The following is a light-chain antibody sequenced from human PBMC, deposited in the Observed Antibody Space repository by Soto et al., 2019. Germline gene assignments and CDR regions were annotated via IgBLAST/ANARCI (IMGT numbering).Light chain of an antibody. CDR2: RND. J-gene: IGLJ7*01. CDR3: AAWDDTLSGPV. Sequence: QSALTQPPSASGTPGQRVTISCSGSSSNIGSNYVFWYQQIPGTAPKLLIYRNDQRPSGVPDRLSGSKSGTSASLAISGLRSEDEADYYCAAWDDTLSGPVFGGGTQLTVL. CDR1: SSNIGSNY. V-gene: IGLV1-47*01.